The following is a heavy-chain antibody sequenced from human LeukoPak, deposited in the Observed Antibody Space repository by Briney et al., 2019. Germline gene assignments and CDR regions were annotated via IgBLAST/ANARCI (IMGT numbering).Heavy chain of an antibody. J-gene: IGHJ1*01. CDR2: INHSGST. Sequence: PSETLSLTCAVYCGSFSGYYWSWSRQPPAKVLEWIGEINHSGSTNYNPSLKSRVTIPVDPSKNHFYLPLSSVTAADTAVYYCARPRIVGAPGYFQHWGQGTLVTVSS. D-gene: IGHD1-26*01. CDR3: ARPRIVGAPGYFQH. CDR1: CGSFSGYY. V-gene: IGHV4-34*01.